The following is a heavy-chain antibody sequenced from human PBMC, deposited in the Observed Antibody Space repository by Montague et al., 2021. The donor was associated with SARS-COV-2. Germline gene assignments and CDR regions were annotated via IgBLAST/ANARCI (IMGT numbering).Heavy chain of an antibody. V-gene: IGHV4-34*01. Sequence: SETLSLTCAVYGGSFSAYYWSWIRQPPGKGLEWIGSIYYSGSTYYNPSLKSRVTISVDTSKNQFSLKLSSVTAADTAVYYCARLAPDSGSPNGYYYNGMDVWGQGTTVTVSS. D-gene: IGHD1-26*01. CDR1: GGSFSAYY. CDR3: ARLAPDSGSPNGYYYNGMDV. CDR2: IYYSGST. J-gene: IGHJ6*02.